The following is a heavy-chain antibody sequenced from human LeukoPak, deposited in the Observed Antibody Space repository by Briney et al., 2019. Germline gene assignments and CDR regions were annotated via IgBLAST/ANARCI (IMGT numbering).Heavy chain of an antibody. CDR2: IYYSGST. J-gene: IGHJ4*02. Sequence: PSETLSLTCTVSGGSISSGDYYWSWIRQPPGKGLEWIGYIYYSGSTYYNPSLKSRVTISVDTSKNQFSLKLSSVTAADTAVYYCARVHNYYDSSGYYPWYFDYWGQGTLVTVSS. CDR1: GGSISSGDYY. V-gene: IGHV4-30-4*01. D-gene: IGHD3-22*01. CDR3: ARVHNYYDSSGYYPWYFDY.